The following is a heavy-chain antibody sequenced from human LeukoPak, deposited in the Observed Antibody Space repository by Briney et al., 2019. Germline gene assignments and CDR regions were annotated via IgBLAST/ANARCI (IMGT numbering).Heavy chain of an antibody. Sequence: SETLSLTCTVSGGCLSSYYWSWIRQPPGKGLEWIGYIYHSGNTNYNPSLKSRVTISVDTSKNQFSLKLTSVTAADTAVYHCARALRGYYMDVWGKGTTVTVSS. CDR2: IYHSGNT. J-gene: IGHJ6*03. CDR1: GGCLSSYY. V-gene: IGHV4-59*01. D-gene: IGHD3-10*01. CDR3: ARALRGYYMDV.